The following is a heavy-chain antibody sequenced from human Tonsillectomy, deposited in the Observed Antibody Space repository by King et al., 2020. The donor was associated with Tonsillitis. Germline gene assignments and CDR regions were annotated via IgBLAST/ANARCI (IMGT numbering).Heavy chain of an antibody. CDR2: ISRSYSTI. Sequence: VQLVESGGGLVQPGGSLRLSCAASGFTFSSYSMNWVRQAPGKGLEWVSYISRSYSTIYYADTVKGRFTISRDNAKNSLYLQMNSLRAEDTAVYYCARYSGSYYVGFDYWGQGTLVTVSS. J-gene: IGHJ4*02. CDR1: GFTFSSYS. V-gene: IGHV3-48*01. D-gene: IGHD1-26*01. CDR3: ARYSGSYYVGFDY.